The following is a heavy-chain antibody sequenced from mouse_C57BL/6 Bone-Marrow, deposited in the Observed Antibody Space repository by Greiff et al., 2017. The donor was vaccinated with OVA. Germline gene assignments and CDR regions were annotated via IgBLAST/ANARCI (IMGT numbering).Heavy chain of an antibody. CDR2: IRSKSSNYAT. CDR3: VRDSPHHYYGSSYPFAY. CDR1: GFTFNTYA. D-gene: IGHD1-1*01. Sequence: EVQGVESGGGLVQPKGSLKLSCAASGFTFNTYAMHWVRQAPGKGLEWVARIRSKSSNYATYYADSVKDRFTISRDDSQSMLYLQMNNLKTEDTAMYYCVRDSPHHYYGSSYPFAYWGQGTLVTVSA. V-gene: IGHV10-3*01. J-gene: IGHJ3*01.